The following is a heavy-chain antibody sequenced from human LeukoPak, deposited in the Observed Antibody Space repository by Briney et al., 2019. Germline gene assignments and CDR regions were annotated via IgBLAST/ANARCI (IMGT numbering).Heavy chain of an antibody. V-gene: IGHV4-39*01. Sequence: SETLSLICTVSGGSISSSRYYWGWIRQPPGKGLEWIGSIYYSGSTYYNPSLKSRVTISVDTSKNQFSLKLGSVTAADTAVYYCARLLRYFDWLSPGYFDYWGQGTLVTVSS. CDR2: IYYSGST. CDR3: ARLLRYFDWLSPGYFDY. J-gene: IGHJ4*02. CDR1: GGSISSSRYY. D-gene: IGHD3-9*01.